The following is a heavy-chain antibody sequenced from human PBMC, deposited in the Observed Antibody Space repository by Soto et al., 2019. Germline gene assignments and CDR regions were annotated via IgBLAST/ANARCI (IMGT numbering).Heavy chain of an antibody. CDR1: GFTFSSYG. J-gene: IGHJ6*02. V-gene: IGHV3-33*01. D-gene: IGHD1-26*01. CDR3: ARDGRRESGRPMDV. CDR2: IWYDGSNN. Sequence: GGSLRLSCAASGFTFSSYGMHWVRQAPGKGLEWVAIIWYDGSNNYYADSVKGRFTISRDNSKNTLYLQMNSLRAEDTAVYYCARDGRRESGRPMDVWRQGTTVTVSS.